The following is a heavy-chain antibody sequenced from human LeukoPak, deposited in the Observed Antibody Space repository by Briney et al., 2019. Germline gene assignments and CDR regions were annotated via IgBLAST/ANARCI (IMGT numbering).Heavy chain of an antibody. CDR1: EFDFSSHA. CDR3: AKADRGYCTSTSCLLGDGMDV. V-gene: IGHV3-23*01. D-gene: IGHD2-2*01. CDR2: ISISGSKT. J-gene: IGHJ6*02. Sequence: GGSLRLSCAASEFDFSSHAMTWVRQAPGKGLEWVSAISISGSKTYYADSVKGRFTISRDNSKNTLYLQMNSLRAEDTAVYYCAKADRGYCTSTSCLLGDGMDVWGQGTTVTVSS.